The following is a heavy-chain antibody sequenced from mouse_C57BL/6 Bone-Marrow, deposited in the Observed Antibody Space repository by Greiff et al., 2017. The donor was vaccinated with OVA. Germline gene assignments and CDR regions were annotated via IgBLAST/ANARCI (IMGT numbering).Heavy chain of an antibody. CDR2: IWSGGST. CDR1: GFSLTSYG. D-gene: IGHD1-1*01. CDR3: ARIPHYYGSSSYAMDY. V-gene: IGHV2-2*01. Sequence: QVQLQQSGPGLVQPSQSLSITCTVSGFSLTSYGVHWVRQSPGKGLEWLGVIWSGGSTAYNAAFISRLSISKDNSKSQVFFKMNSLQADDTAIYYCARIPHYYGSSSYAMDYWGQGTSVTVSS. J-gene: IGHJ4*01.